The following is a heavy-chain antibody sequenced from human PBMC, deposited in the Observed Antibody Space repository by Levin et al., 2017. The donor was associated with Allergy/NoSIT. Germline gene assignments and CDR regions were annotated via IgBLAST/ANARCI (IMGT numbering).Heavy chain of an antibody. D-gene: IGHD1-26*01. J-gene: IGHJ4*02. V-gene: IGHV4-59*08. CDR3: ARHRREGSYDYFDY. CDR1: GGSISNYY. Sequence: SSETLSLTCTVSGGSISNYYWSWIRQPPGKGLEWIGYLYDSGSTNYNPSLKSRVTISVDTSKNHFSLKLTSVTAADTAVYHCARHRREGSYDYFDYWGQGTLVTVSS. CDR2: LYDSGST.